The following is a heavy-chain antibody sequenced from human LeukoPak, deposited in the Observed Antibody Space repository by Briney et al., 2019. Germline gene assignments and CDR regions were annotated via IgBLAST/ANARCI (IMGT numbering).Heavy chain of an antibody. J-gene: IGHJ4*02. CDR2: IYHSGST. V-gene: IGHV4-4*02. CDR3: ARRYRYYGSGSYSHPFDY. D-gene: IGHD3-10*01. Sequence: PSETLSLTCAVSGGSISSSNWWSWVRQPPGKGLEWIGEIYHSGSTNYNPSLKSRVTISVDKSKNQFSLKLSSVTAADTAVYYCARRYRYYGSGSYSHPFDYWGQGTLVTVSS. CDR1: GGSISSSNW.